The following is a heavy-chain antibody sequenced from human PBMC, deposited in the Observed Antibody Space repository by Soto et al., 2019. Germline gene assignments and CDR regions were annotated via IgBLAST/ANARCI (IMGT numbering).Heavy chain of an antibody. CDR2: ISSSSGYT. CDR1: GFTFSDYY. CDR3: ARGPVGGDWFDP. V-gene: IGHV3-11*05. Sequence: QVQLVESGGGLVKPGGSLRLSCAASGFTFSDYYMSWIRQAPGKGLEWVSYISSSSGYTNYADSVKGRFTISRDNAKNSLYLQMNSLRAEDTAVYYCARGPVGGDWFDPWGQGTLVTVSS. J-gene: IGHJ5*02.